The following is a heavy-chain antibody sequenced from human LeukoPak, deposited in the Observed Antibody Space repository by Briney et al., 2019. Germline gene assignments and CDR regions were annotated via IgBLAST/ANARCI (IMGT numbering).Heavy chain of an antibody. J-gene: IGHJ4*02. D-gene: IGHD5-18*01. CDR2: IYYSGST. Sequence: PSETLSLTCTVSGESISGFYWTWNRQPPGKGLEWIGYIYYSGSTNYNPSLKSRVTISVDTSKNQFSLKLSSVTAADTAVYYCASTATAMEPRDYFDYWGQGTLVTVSS. CDR3: ASTATAMEPRDYFDY. CDR1: GESISGFY. V-gene: IGHV4-59*01.